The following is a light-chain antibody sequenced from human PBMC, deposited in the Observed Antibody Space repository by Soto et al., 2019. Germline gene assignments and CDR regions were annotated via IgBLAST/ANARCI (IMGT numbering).Light chain of an antibody. J-gene: IGLJ1*01. CDR1: NSNIGVGFD. Sequence: QSALTQPPSVSEAPGQTVTLSCTGSNSNIGVGFDVHWYQQIPGTAPKLVPYGINIRPSGVPDRFSGSRSGSSAALPMTGLQAEDEADYYCQSYVSSLSGSVFGTGTKVTVL. CDR3: QSYVSSLSGSV. CDR2: GIN. V-gene: IGLV1-40*01.